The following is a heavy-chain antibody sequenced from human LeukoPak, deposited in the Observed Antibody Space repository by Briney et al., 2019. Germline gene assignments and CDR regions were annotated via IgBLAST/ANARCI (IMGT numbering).Heavy chain of an antibody. D-gene: IGHD2-15*01. Sequence: GGSLRLSCAASGFIFDDYAMHWVRQAPGKGLEWVSGISSNSGGIGYADSVQGRFTISRDNAKNSLYLQMNSLRAEDTAVYYCARDGGLYCSGGSCYSFDIWGQGTMVTVSS. CDR2: ISSNSGGI. CDR3: ARDGGLYCSGGSCYSFDI. V-gene: IGHV3-9*01. J-gene: IGHJ3*02. CDR1: GFIFDDYA.